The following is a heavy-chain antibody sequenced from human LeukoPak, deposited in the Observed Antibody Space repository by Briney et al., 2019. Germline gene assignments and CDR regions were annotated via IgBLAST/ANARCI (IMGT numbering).Heavy chain of an antibody. CDR1: GGSISSYY. V-gene: IGHV4-59*01. J-gene: IGHJ6*04. D-gene: IGHD6-19*01. CDR2: IYYSGST. CDR3: ARWQQWLVPTQGMDV. Sequence: SETLSLTCTVSGGSISSYYWSWIRQPPGKGLEWIGYIYYSGSTNYIPSLKSRVTISVDTSKNQFSLKLSSVTAADTAVYYCARWQQWLVPTQGMDVWGKGTTVTVSS.